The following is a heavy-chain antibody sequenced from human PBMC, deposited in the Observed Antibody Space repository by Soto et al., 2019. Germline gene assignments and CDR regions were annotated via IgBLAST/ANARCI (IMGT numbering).Heavy chain of an antibody. V-gene: IGHV1-2*04. D-gene: IGHD6-19*01. Sequence: ASVKVSCKASGNTFTGYYMHWVRQAPGQGLEWMGWINPNSGGTNYAQKFQGWVTMTRDTSISTAYMELSRLRSDDTAVYYCARDPYSSGWSFFDYWGQGTLVTVSS. CDR2: INPNSGGT. J-gene: IGHJ4*02. CDR3: ARDPYSSGWSFFDY. CDR1: GNTFTGYY.